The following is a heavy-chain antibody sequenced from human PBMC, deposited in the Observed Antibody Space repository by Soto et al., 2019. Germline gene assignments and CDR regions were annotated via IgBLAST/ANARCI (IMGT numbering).Heavy chain of an antibody. CDR2: IKQDGSQN. CDR1: GFTLSNYW. D-gene: IGHD6-19*01. CDR3: ARDHINGWKFDY. J-gene: IGHJ4*02. V-gene: IGHV3-7*01. Sequence: GGSLRLSCEPSGFTLSNYWMSWVRQAPGKGMEWVATIKQDGSQNYYVDSVKGRFTTSRDNTKNSFYLEMNSLRAEDTAVYYCARDHINGWKFDYWGRGTLVTVSS.